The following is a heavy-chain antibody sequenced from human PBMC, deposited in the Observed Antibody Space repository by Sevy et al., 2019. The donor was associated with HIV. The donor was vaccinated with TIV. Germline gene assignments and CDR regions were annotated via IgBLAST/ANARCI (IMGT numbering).Heavy chain of an antibody. D-gene: IGHD5-18*01. J-gene: IGHJ4*02. V-gene: IGHV4-4*07. CDR3: ARDGGYNYGQTLHFDY. CDR1: GASINPYY. CDR2: IYASGST. Sequence: SETLSLTCTVSGASINPYYWSWIRQPAGKGLEWIERIYASGSTNYNPSLKSRVTMSVDTSKNQFSLKMNSVTAADTAVYYCARDGGYNYGQTLHFDYWGQGTLVTVSS.